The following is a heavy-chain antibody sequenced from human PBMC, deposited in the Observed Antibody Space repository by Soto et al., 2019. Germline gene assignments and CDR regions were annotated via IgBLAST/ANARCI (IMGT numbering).Heavy chain of an antibody. D-gene: IGHD2-8*02. Sequence: HEHLVQSGAEVKRPGASLKVSCKASGYSFTGYYIHWVRQAPEQGLEWMGWINPDSGATNYAQNFQGRVTLTSDTSISTASMDLTSLTSDDTAVYYCARGDYGTGGYPFPYFDYRGQGTLVIVSS. CDR2: INPDSGAT. J-gene: IGHJ4*02. CDR1: GYSFTGYY. V-gene: IGHV1-2*02. CDR3: ARGDYGTGGYPFPYFDY.